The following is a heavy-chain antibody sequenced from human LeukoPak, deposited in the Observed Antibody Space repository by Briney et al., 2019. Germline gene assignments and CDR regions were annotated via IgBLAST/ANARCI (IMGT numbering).Heavy chain of an antibody. V-gene: IGHV3-33*01. Sequence: GRSLRLSCAASGFTFSSYGMHWVRQAPGKGLEWVAVIRYDGSNKYYADSVKGRFTISRDNSKNTLYLQMNSLRAEDTAVYYCARDSDDSSGYFDYWGQGTLVTVSS. CDR2: IRYDGSNK. CDR1: GFTFSSYG. CDR3: ARDSDDSSGYFDY. J-gene: IGHJ4*02. D-gene: IGHD3-22*01.